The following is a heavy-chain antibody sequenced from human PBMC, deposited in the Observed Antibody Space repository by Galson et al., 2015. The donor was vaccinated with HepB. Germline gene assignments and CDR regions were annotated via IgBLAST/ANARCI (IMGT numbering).Heavy chain of an antibody. CDR3: AREQRDSSSWYEGAGGGLDYYYYYGMDV. CDR1: GYTFTSYY. V-gene: IGHV1-46*03. Sequence: SCKASGYTFTSYYMHWVRQAPGQGLEWMGIINPSGGSTSYAQKFQGRVTMTRDTSMSTVYMELSSLRSEDTAVYYCAREQRDSSSWYEGAGGGLDYYYYYGMDVWGQGTTVTVSS. D-gene: IGHD6-13*01. CDR2: INPSGGST. J-gene: IGHJ6*02.